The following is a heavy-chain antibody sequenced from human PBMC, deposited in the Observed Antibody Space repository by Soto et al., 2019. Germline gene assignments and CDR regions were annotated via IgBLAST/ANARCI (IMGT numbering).Heavy chain of an antibody. J-gene: IGHJ4*02. D-gene: IGHD2-15*01. CDR1: GVRMSSVGYS. CDR3: ATGGGYDSFDF. Sequence: PSETLALACSVSGVRMSSVGYSWSWIRQSPGNALELLVSISHLEPAYYTPSFKSRLSLSIDRTTNQCGLSLSSTTAADKAVYYCATGGGYDSFDFWGQGIQVTVSS. V-gene: IGHV4-30-2*06. CDR2: ISHLEPA.